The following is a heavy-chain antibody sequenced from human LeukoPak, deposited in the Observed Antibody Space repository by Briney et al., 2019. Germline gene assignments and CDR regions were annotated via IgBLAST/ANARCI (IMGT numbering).Heavy chain of an antibody. CDR2: LSAGVT. CDR1: GFTFSTFA. Sequence: GGSLRLSCAASGFTFSTFAMSWVRQAPGMGLEWVSALSAGVTHYADSVRGRFSIFAADSENTVYLQMNSLRAEDTALYYCAKEYSGYDFDYWGQGTLVTVSS. D-gene: IGHD5-12*01. V-gene: IGHV3-23*01. J-gene: IGHJ4*02. CDR3: AKEYSGYDFDY.